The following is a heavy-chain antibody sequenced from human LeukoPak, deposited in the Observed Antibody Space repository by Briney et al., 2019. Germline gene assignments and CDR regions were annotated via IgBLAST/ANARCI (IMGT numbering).Heavy chain of an antibody. Sequence: GSLRLSCAASGFTFSSYWMHWVRQAPGKGLVWVSRINSDGSSTSYADSVKGRFTIPRDNAKNTLYLQMNSLRAEDTAVYYCARSGRYYYYGMDVWGQGTTVTVSS. J-gene: IGHJ6*02. CDR3: ARSGRYYYYGMDV. CDR2: INSDGSST. CDR1: GFTFSSYW. V-gene: IGHV3-74*01. D-gene: IGHD1-26*01.